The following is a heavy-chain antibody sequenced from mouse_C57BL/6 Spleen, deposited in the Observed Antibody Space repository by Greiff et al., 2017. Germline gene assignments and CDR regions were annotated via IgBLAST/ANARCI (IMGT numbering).Heavy chain of an antibody. Sequence: VQLQQPGAELVKPGASVKLSCKASGYTFTSYWMHWVKQRPGQGLEWIGMIHPNSGSTNYNEKFKSKATLTVDKSSSTAYMQLSSLTSEDSAVEYCARDGAGTVYYAMDYWGQGTSVTVSS. V-gene: IGHV1-64*01. CDR2: IHPNSGST. J-gene: IGHJ4*01. CDR1: GYTFTSYW. D-gene: IGHD4-1*01. CDR3: ARDGAGTVYYAMDY.